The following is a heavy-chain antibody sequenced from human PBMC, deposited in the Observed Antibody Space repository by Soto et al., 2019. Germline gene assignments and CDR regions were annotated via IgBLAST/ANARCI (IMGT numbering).Heavy chain of an antibody. CDR2: VNPILSMS. V-gene: IGHV1-69*02. CDR3: ATSYGSGYRAFDY. J-gene: IGHJ4*02. D-gene: IGHD3-10*01. CDR1: GDTFSFYT. Sequence: QVQLVQSGAEVKKPGSSVKVSCKASGDTFSFYTINWVRQAPGLGLEWMGRVNPILSMSNYAQKFQGRVTMTADKSTSTACRELRSLRSEDTAFYYCATSYGSGYRAFDYWGQGALVTVSS.